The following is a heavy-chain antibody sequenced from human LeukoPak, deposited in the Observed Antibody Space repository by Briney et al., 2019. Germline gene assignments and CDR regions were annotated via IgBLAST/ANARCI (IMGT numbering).Heavy chain of an antibody. V-gene: IGHV1-69*02. Sequence: ASVKVSCKASGGTFSSYTISWVRQAPGQGLEWRGRIIPILGIANYAQKFQGRVTITADKSTSTAYMELSSLRSEDTAVYYCARVGSAVTTFDFWGQGTLVTVSS. D-gene: IGHD4-11*01. J-gene: IGHJ4*02. CDR1: GGTFSSYT. CDR2: IIPILGIA. CDR3: ARVGSAVTTFDF.